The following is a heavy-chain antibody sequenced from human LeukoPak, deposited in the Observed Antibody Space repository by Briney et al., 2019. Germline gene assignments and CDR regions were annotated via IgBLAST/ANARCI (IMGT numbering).Heavy chain of an antibody. V-gene: IGHV3-23*01. CDR3: AKRGVVIRVILVGFHKEAYYFDS. J-gene: IGHJ4*02. Sequence: GGSLRLSCAVSGITLSNYGMSWVRQAPGKGLEWVAGISDSGRSTNYADSVKGRFTISRDNPKNTLYLQMNSLRAEDTAVYFCAKRGVVIRVILVGFHKEAYYFDSWGQGALVTVSS. D-gene: IGHD2-15*01. CDR2: ISDSGRST. CDR1: GITLSNYG.